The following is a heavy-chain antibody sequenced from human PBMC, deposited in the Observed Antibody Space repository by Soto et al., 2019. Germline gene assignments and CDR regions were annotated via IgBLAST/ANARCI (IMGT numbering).Heavy chain of an antibody. J-gene: IGHJ4*02. CDR3: ARDRIAGSGSCDN. CDR1: GFTFNNYW. V-gene: IGHV3-74*01. CDR2: IKTDGSSP. D-gene: IGHD3-10*01. Sequence: PGGSLRLSCGASGFTFNNYWMHWVRQAPGKGLVWVSRIKTDGSSPNYADSVEGRFTISSDNAKNTLYLQMNSLRVEDTAVYYCARDRIAGSGSCDNWGQGTLVTVSS.